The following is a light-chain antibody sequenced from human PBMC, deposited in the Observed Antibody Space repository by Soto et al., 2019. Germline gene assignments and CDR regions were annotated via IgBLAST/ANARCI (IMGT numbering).Light chain of an antibody. Sequence: QAVVTQPPSVSGAPGQRVTISCTGSSSNIGAGYDVHWYQQLPGTAPKLLIYGNSNRPSGVPDRFSGSKSGTSASLAITGLQAEDEADYYCSSYAGSNNLGVFGTGTKVTVL. CDR3: SSYAGSNNLGV. CDR1: SSNIGAGYD. CDR2: GNS. J-gene: IGLJ1*01. V-gene: IGLV1-40*01.